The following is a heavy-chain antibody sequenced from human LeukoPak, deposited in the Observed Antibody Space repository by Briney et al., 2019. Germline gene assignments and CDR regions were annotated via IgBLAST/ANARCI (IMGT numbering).Heavy chain of an antibody. D-gene: IGHD3-9*01. CDR3: ARSVSTIFQTGAFDI. J-gene: IGHJ3*02. V-gene: IGHV3-7*01. Sequence: GGSLRLSCAASGFTFSSYWMNWVRQAPGKGLEWVASVQQGGNGKYYVDSVKGRFTISRDNAKNSLYLQVNSLRVEDTAVYYCARSVSTIFQTGAFDIWGQGTMVTVSS. CDR1: GFTFSSYW. CDR2: VQQGGNGK.